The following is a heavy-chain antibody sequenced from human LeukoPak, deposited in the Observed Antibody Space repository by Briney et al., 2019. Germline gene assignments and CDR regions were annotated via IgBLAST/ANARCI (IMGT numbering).Heavy chain of an antibody. Sequence: SETLSLTCTVSGGSISSSSYYWGWIRQPPGKWLEWIGSIYHSGSTYHNPSLKSRVTISVDTSKNQFSLKLSSVTAADTAVYYCARLYDSCDYWGQGTLVTVSS. V-gene: IGHV4-39*01. CDR3: ARLYDSCDY. D-gene: IGHD3-22*01. CDR1: GGSISSSSYY. J-gene: IGHJ4*02. CDR2: IYHSGST.